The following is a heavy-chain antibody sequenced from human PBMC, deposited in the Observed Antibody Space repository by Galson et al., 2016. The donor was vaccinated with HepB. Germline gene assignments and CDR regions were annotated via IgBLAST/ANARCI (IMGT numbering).Heavy chain of an antibody. CDR1: GGTFSNFA. Sequence: SVKVSCKASGGTFSNFAISWLRQAPGQGLEWMGGIIPLFGATNYAQKFQGRVTITADKSTTTVYMDLSSLRSEDTAVYYCASGGGITMVRGVMPVWFDPWGQGTLVTVSS. V-gene: IGHV1-69*06. CDR3: ASGGGITMVRGVMPVWFDP. J-gene: IGHJ5*02. D-gene: IGHD3-10*01. CDR2: IIPLFGAT.